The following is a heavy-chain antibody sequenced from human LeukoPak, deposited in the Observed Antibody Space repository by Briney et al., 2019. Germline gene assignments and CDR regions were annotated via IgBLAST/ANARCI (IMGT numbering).Heavy chain of an antibody. Sequence: GGSLRLSCAASGFTFSSYWMSWVRQAPGKGLEWVANIKQDGSEKYYVDSVKGRFTISRDNAKNSLYLQMNSLRAEGTAVYYCARGRRYCTNGVCYSDYWGQGTLVTVSS. CDR3: ARGRRYCTNGVCYSDY. D-gene: IGHD2-8*01. J-gene: IGHJ4*02. CDR1: GFTFSSYW. V-gene: IGHV3-7*01. CDR2: IKQDGSEK.